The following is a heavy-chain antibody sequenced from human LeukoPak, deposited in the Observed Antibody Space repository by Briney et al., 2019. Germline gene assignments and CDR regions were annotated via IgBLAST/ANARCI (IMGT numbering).Heavy chain of an antibody. J-gene: IGHJ6*02. CDR1: GYSFMDYW. V-gene: IGHV5-51*01. D-gene: IGHD2-8*02. CDR2: IFPHDSNT. Sequence: GESLKISCKGSGYSFMDYWIGWVRQMPGKGPEWMGFIFPHDSNTKYSPSFQGQVTISVDKSISTAYVQWSSLKASDTAMYYCARSGIYGCTGTYCYTSYYYGMDVWGQGTTVTVSS. CDR3: ARSGIYGCTGTYCYTSYYYGMDV.